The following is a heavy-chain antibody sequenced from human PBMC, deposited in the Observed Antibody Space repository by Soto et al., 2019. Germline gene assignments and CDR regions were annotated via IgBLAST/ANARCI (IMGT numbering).Heavy chain of an antibody. CDR1: GGTFSSYA. J-gene: IGHJ6*02. D-gene: IGHD3-9*01. CDR2: IIPICGTA. CDR3: ARDLPSDYDILTGYTHYYGMDV. V-gene: IGHV1-69*01. Sequence: QVQLVQSGAEVKKPGSSVKVSCKASGGTFSSYAISWVRQAPGQGLEWMGGIIPICGTANDAQKLPGRVTITADESTSSAYMELSSLRSEDTAVYYCARDLPSDYDILTGYTHYYGMDVWGQGTTVTVSS.